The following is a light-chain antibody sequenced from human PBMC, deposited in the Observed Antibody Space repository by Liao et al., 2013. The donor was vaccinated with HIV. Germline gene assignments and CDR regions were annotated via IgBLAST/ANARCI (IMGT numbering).Light chain of an antibody. CDR2: QDS. CDR1: KLGDKY. J-gene: IGLJ1*01. V-gene: IGLV3-1*01. Sequence: SYELTQPPSVSVSPGQTASITCSGDKLGDKYACWYQQKPGQSPVLVIYQDSDRPSGIPERFSGSNSGNTATLTISRVEAGDEADYYCQVWDSSSDHQVFGTGTKVTVL. CDR3: QVWDSSSDHQV.